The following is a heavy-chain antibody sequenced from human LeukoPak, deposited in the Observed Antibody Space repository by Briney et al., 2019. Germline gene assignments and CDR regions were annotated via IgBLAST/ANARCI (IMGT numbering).Heavy chain of an antibody. CDR3: AKVPQGDCSSASCFSFGH. CDR2: ISYDGSNK. V-gene: IGHV3-30*18. J-gene: IGHJ4*02. Sequence: GGSLRLSCAASGFTFSSYGMHWVRQAPGKGLEWVAAISYDGSNKYYADSVRGRFTISRDNSKNTLDLQMNSLRVEDTAVYYCAKVPQGDCSSASCFSFGHWGQGTLVTVSS. CDR1: GFTFSSYG. D-gene: IGHD2-2*01.